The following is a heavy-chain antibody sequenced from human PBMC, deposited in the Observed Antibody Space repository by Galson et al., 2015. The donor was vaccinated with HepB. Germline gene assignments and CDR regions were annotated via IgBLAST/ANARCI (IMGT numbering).Heavy chain of an antibody. J-gene: IGHJ5*02. CDR2: ISYDGSDK. CDR1: GFTFSDYG. V-gene: IGHV3-30*18. D-gene: IGHD1-1*01. Sequence: SLRLSCAASGFTFSDYGMHWVRQAPGKGLEWVAVISYDGSDKYYADSVKGRFTISRDTSKNTLYLQMNSLRAEDTAVYSCAKEKHSATGRGRKWLDPWGQGTLVTVSS. CDR3: AKEKHSATGRGRKWLDP.